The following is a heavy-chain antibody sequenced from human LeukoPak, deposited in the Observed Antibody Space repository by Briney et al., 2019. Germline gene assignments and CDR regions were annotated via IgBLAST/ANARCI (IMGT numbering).Heavy chain of an antibody. CDR2: IYTSGSIYTSGST. CDR3: ARARYDILTPYCRGRADR. V-gene: IGHV4-4*07. J-gene: IGHJ5*02. D-gene: IGHD3-9*01. Sequence: SETLSLTCTVSDNSINSYYWSWIRQPAGKGLEWIGRIYTSGSIYTSGSTNFNPSLKSRVTMSVDSSKKQVSLKLTSVTAVDAAVYDCARARYDILTPYCRGRADRRGQGTLVAVSS. CDR1: DNSINSYY.